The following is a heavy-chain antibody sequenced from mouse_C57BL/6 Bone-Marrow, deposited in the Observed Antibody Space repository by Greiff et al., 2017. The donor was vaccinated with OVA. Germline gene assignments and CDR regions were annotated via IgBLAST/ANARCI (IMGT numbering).Heavy chain of an antibody. CDR1: GFNIKNTY. J-gene: IGHJ4*01. CDR2: IDPANDNT. Sequence: DVKLQESVAELVRPGASVKLSCTASGFNIKNTYMHWVKQRPEQGLEWIGRIDPANDNTTYAPQFQGKATMTADTSSNTAYLQLSSLSSEDTAVYCCARGNFGSSFYAMDDWGQGTSVTVSS. V-gene: IGHV14-3*01. CDR3: ARGNFGSSFYAMDD. D-gene: IGHD1-1*01.